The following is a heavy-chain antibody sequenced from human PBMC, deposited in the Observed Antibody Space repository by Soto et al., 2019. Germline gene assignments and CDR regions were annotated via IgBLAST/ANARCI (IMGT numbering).Heavy chain of an antibody. CDR2: IIPIFGTA. CDR1: GGTFSSYA. V-gene: IGHV1-69*06. J-gene: IGHJ6*02. Sequence: SVKVSCKASGGTFSSYAISWVRQAPGQGLEWMGGIIPIFGTANYAQKFQGRVTITADKSTSTAYMELSSLRSEDTAVYYCAGSIVATIGIYYYYGMDVWGQGTTVTV. D-gene: IGHD5-12*01. CDR3: AGSIVATIGIYYYYGMDV.